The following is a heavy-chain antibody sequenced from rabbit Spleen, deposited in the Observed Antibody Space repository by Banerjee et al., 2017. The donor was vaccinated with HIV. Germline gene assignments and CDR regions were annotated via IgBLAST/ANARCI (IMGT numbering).Heavy chain of an antibody. CDR1: GFSFSDRDV. CDR3: ARGSAAMTMVITGYYLNL. Sequence: QQQLVESGGGLVQPEGSLTLTCKASGFSFSDRDVMCWVRQAPGKGLEWIACINAATGKPVYATWAKGRFTISRTSSTTVTLRMTSLTAADRATYFCARGSAAMTMVITGYYLNLWGPGTLVTVS. J-gene: IGHJ4*01. V-gene: IGHV1S45*01. D-gene: IGHD2-1*01. CDR2: INAATGKP.